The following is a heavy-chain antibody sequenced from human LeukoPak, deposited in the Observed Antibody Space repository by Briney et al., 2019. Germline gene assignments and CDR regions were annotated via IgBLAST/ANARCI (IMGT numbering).Heavy chain of an antibody. CDR1: GGSISSYY. V-gene: IGHV4-59*01. CDR3: ARGGYSGYGNY. D-gene: IGHD5-12*01. CDR2: IYYSGST. J-gene: IGHJ4*02. Sequence: SETLSLTGTVSGGSISSYYWSWIRQPPGKGLEWIGYIYYSGSTNYNPSLKSRVTISVDTSKNQFSLKLSSVTAADTAVYYCARGGYSGYGNYWGQGTLVTVSS.